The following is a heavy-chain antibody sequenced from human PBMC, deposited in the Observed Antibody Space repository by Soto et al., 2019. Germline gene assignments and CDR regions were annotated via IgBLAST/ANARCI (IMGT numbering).Heavy chain of an antibody. CDR3: ARARVRGVIPYNWFDP. CDR1: GYTFTGYY. Sequence: GASVKVSCKASGYTFTGYYMHWVRQAPGQGLEWMGWINPNSGGTNYAQKFQGWVTMTRDTSISTAYMELSRLRSDDTAVYYCARARVRGVIPYNWFDPWGQGTLVTVSS. V-gene: IGHV1-2*04. D-gene: IGHD3-10*01. J-gene: IGHJ5*02. CDR2: INPNSGGT.